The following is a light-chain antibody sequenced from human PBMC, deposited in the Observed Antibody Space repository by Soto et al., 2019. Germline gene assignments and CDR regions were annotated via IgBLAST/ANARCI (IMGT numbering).Light chain of an antibody. J-gene: IGKJ4*01. Sequence: EIVLTQSPGTLSLSPGERATLSCRASESVSTNYLAWYQQKPGQAPRLLISGAFSRATGIPDRFSGSGSGADFTLTINRLEPEDCAVYYCQQYGSVPLTFGGGTKVELK. CDR1: ESVSTNY. CDR2: GAF. V-gene: IGKV3-20*01. CDR3: QQYGSVPLT.